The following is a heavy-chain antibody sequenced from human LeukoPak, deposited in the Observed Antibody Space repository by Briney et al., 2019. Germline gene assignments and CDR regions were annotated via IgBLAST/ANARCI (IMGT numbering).Heavy chain of an antibody. CDR1: GFTFSGHG. V-gene: IGHV3-33*01. CDR2: IWFDGSQK. J-gene: IGHJ4*02. D-gene: IGHD4-17*01. Sequence: PGGSLRLSCAASGFTFSGHGMHWVRQAPGKGLEWVAVIWFDGSQKYYADSVKDRFTISRDNSKNTLYLEMNSLRAEDTAVYYCARLNGDRYGKFVFWGQGTVVTVSS. CDR3: ARLNGDRYGKFVF.